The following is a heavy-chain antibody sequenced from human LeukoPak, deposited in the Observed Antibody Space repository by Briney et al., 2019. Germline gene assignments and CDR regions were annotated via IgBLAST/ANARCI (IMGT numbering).Heavy chain of an antibody. J-gene: IGHJ4*02. Sequence: SETLSLTCTVSGGSISSYYWNWIRQPPGKRLEWIGHIYYSGSPAYSPSLKSRVTMSVDTSKNQLSLRVSSVTAADTAVYYCARGSSDNAYKYAYWGQGALVTVSS. V-gene: IGHV4-59*08. CDR3: ARGSSDNAYKYAY. CDR1: GGSISSYY. D-gene: IGHD5-24*01. CDR2: IYYSGSP.